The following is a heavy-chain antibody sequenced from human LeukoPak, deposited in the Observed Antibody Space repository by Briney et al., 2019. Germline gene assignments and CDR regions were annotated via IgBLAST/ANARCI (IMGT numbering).Heavy chain of an antibody. CDR3: ARDPGAAAGSHCYYYGMDV. V-gene: IGHV1-18*01. D-gene: IGHD6-13*01. CDR1: GYTFTSYG. J-gene: IGHJ6*02. Sequence: ASVKVSCKASGYTFTSYGISWVRQAPGQGLEWMGWISAYNGNTNYAQKLQGRVTMTTDTSTSTAYMELRSLRSDDTAVYYCARDPGAAAGSHCYYYGMDVWGQGTTVTVSS. CDR2: ISAYNGNT.